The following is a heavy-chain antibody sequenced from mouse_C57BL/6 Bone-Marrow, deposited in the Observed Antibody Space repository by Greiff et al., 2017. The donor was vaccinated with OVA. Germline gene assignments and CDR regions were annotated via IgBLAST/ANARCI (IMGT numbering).Heavy chain of an antibody. CDR3: ALLGRGDY. CDR1: GFTFSDYG. CDR2: ISSGSSTI. J-gene: IGHJ2*01. V-gene: IGHV5-17*01. Sequence: VQLKESGGGLVKPGGSLKLSCAASGFTFSDYGMHWVRQAPEKGLEWVAYISSGSSTIYYADTVKGRFTISRDNAKNTLFLQMTSLRSEDTAMYYCALLGRGDYWGQGTTLTVSS. D-gene: IGHD4-1*01.